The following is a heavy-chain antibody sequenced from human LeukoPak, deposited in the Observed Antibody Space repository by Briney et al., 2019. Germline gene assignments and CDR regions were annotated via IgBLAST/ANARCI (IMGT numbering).Heavy chain of an antibody. J-gene: IGHJ6*03. Sequence: SQTLSLTCAISGDSVSSNSAAWNWIRQSPSRGLEWLGRTYYRSKWYNDYAVSVKSRITINPDTSKNQFSLQLNSVTPEDTAVYYCARARQQWLVAYYYYYMDVWGKGTTVTVS. CDR3: ARARQQWLVAYYYYYMDV. V-gene: IGHV6-1*01. D-gene: IGHD6-19*01. CDR1: GDSVSSNSAA. CDR2: TYYRSKWYN.